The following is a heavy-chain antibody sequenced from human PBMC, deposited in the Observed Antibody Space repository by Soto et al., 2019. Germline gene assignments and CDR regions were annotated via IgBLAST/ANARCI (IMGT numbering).Heavy chain of an antibody. CDR2: IKSKTDGGTT. CDR1: GFPFINAW. CDR3: TTDPLVLQGPNWFDP. Sequence: EVSLRLSCAASGFPFINAWMSWVRKAPGKGLEWVGRIKSKTDGGTTDYAAPVKGRFTISIDDSKNTLYLQMNSLKTEDTAVYYCTTDPLVLQGPNWFDPWGQGALVTGSS. D-gene: IGHD3-10*01. J-gene: IGHJ5*02. V-gene: IGHV3-15*01.